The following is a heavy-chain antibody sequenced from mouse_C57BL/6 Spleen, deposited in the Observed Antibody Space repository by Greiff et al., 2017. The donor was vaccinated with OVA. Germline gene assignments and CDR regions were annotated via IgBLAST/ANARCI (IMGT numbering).Heavy chain of an antibody. D-gene: IGHD1-1*01. CDR1: GYTFTDYY. CDR3: ARIYYYGSYDFDY. CDR2: INPNNGGT. J-gene: IGHJ2*01. Sequence: EVKLQQSGPELVKPGASVKISCKASGYTFTDYYMNWVKQSHGKSLEWIGDINPNNGGTSYNPQFKGKATLTVDKSSSTAYIELRILTSEDSAVYYCARIYYYGSYDFDYWGQGTTLTVSA. V-gene: IGHV1-26*01.